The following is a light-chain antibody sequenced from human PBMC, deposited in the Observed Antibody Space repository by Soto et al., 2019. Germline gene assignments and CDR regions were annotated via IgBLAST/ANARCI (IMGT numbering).Light chain of an antibody. CDR1: QNIDAW. Sequence: IQMTQSPSTLSATVGDRVTITCRASQNIDAWLAWYQQKPGKAPKVLIYKASSLESGVPSRFSGSGSGTEFTLTISSLQPDDFATYYCQHYNSYSEAFGQGTKVDI. J-gene: IGKJ1*01. CDR3: QHYNSYSEA. V-gene: IGKV1-5*03. CDR2: KAS.